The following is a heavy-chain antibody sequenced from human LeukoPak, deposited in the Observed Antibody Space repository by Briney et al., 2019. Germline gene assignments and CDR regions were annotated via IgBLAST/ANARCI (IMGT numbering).Heavy chain of an antibody. CDR3: ARDSYSSTWSSYYHYYAMDF. J-gene: IGHJ6*02. CDR2: ISNDGTNT. CDR1: GFTFKYHA. Sequence: GGSLRLSCVASGFTFKYHAINWVRQAPGKGLEWVAFISNDGTNTYYADSMKGRFTISRDDSKNTLYLQTNSLRADDTAVYYCARDSYSSTWSSYYHYYAMDFWGPGTTVTVSS. D-gene: IGHD6-13*01. V-gene: IGHV3-30-3*01.